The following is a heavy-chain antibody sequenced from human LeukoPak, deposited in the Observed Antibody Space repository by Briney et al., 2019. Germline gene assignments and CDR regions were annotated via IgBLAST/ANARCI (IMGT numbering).Heavy chain of an antibody. CDR3: ARYGCNSLACYEDY. CDR2: ISVHDGHT. CDR1: GYSFGNYG. J-gene: IGHJ4*02. D-gene: IGHD2-15*01. V-gene: IGHV1-18*01. Sequence: ASVKVSCKTSGYSFGNYGVTWERQAPGQGLGWMGWISVHDGHTNYAEKFQDRVTMTADTSTNTAYMELTSLRSDDTAVYYCARYGCNSLACYEDYWGQGTLVTVSS.